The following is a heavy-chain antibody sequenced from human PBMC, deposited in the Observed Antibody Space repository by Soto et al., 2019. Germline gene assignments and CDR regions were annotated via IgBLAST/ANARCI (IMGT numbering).Heavy chain of an antibody. CDR3: AMPYYYYYGMDV. Sequence: PSETLSLTCTVSGGSISSSSYYWGWIRQPPGKGLEWIGSIYYSGSTYYNPSLKSRVTISVDTSKNQFSLKLSSVTAAETAVYYCAMPYYYYYGMDVWGQGTTVTVSS. CDR1: GGSISSSSYY. J-gene: IGHJ6*02. CDR2: IYYSGST. V-gene: IGHV4-39*01.